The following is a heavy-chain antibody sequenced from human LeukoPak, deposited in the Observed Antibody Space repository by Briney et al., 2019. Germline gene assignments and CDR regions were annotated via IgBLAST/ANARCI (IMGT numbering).Heavy chain of an antibody. D-gene: IGHD6-19*01. Sequence: PGGSLRLSCAASGFTVSSNDMSWVRQAPGKGLEWVSVIYSGGSTYYADSVKGRFTISRDNSKNTLYLQMNSLRAEDTAVYYCAKARYSSGWYQFYGWGQGTLVTVSS. CDR2: IYSGGST. V-gene: IGHV3-53*01. CDR3: AKARYSSGWYQFYG. J-gene: IGHJ4*02. CDR1: GFTVSSND.